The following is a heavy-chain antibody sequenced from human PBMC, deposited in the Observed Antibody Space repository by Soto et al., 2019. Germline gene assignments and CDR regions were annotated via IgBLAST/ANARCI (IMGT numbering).Heavy chain of an antibody. V-gene: IGHV3-23*01. D-gene: IGHD6-19*01. Sequence: GGSLRLSCAASGFTFSTYAMTWVRQAPGKGLEWVSAITPSGGSTHYADSVKGRFTVSRDNSKNTLYLQMNSLRDEDTAIYYCVKGMTPVGWYVFEFWGQGTLVTGSS. CDR2: ITPSGGST. CDR3: VKGMTPVGWYVFEF. CDR1: GFTFSTYA. J-gene: IGHJ4*02.